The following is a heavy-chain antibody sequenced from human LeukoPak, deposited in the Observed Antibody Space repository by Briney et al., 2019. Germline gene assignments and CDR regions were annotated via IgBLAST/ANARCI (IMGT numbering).Heavy chain of an antibody. CDR2: IYYSGST. CDR3: ARAPPSGYDLGAHFDY. Sequence: PSQTLSLTCTVSGGSISSGGYYWSWLRQHPGKGLEWIGYIYYSGSTYYNPSLKSRVTISVDTSKNQFSLKLSSVTAADTAVYYCARAPPSGYDLGAHFDYWGQGTLVTVSS. D-gene: IGHD5-12*01. J-gene: IGHJ4*02. CDR1: GGSISSGGYY. V-gene: IGHV4-31*03.